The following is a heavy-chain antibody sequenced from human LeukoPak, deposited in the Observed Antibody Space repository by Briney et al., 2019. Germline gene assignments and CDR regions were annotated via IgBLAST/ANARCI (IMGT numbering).Heavy chain of an antibody. V-gene: IGHV1-18*01. CDR1: GYTFTTYG. Sequence: ASVKVSCKASGYTFTTYGISWVRQAPGQGLEWMGWISAYNANTNYAQKLQGRVTMTTDTSTSTAYMELRSLRSDDTAVYYCARHQTITFGGVIVGGGEFDYWGQGTLVTVSS. CDR2: ISAYNANT. D-gene: IGHD3-16*02. CDR3: ARHQTITFGGVIVGGGEFDY. J-gene: IGHJ4*02.